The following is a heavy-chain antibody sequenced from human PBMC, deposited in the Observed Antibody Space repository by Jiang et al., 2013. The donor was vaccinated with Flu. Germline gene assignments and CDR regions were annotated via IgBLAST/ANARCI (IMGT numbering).Heavy chain of an antibody. CDR2: IYYSGST. D-gene: IGHD3-3*01. Sequence: IYYSGSTNYNPSLKSRVTISVDTSKNQFSLKLSSVTAADTAVYYCARDRVEDFWSGYYTGHAFDIWGQGTMVTVSS. CDR3: ARDRVEDFWSGYYTGHAFDI. J-gene: IGHJ3*02. V-gene: IGHV4-59*01.